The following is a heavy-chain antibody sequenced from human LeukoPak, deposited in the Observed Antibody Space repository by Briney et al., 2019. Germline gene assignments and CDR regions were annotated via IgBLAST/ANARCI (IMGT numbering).Heavy chain of an antibody. CDR1: GYTFTGYY. V-gene: IGHV1-69*04. CDR3: ARVGCSGGSCTHYYYYGMDV. D-gene: IGHD2-15*01. J-gene: IGHJ6*02. Sequence: ASVKVSCKASGYTFTGYYMHWVRQAPGQGLEWMGRIIPILGIANYAQKFQGRVTITADKSTSTAYMELSSLRSEDTAVYYCARVGCSGGSCTHYYYYGMDVWGQGTTVTVSS. CDR2: IIPILGIA.